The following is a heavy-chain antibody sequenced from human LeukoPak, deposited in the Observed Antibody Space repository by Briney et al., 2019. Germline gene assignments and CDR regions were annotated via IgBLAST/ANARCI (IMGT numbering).Heavy chain of an antibody. D-gene: IGHD4-23*01. CDR2: IRSKANNYAT. CDR3: TKHPSDDGGAIDY. V-gene: IGHV3-73*01. J-gene: IGHJ4*02. CDR1: GFTFSGSA. Sequence: GGSLRLFCAASGFTFSGSAMHWVRQASGTGLEWVGRIRSKANNYATAYAASVKGRFTISRDDSKNTAYLQMNSLKTEDTAVYYCTKHPSDDGGAIDYWGQGTLVTVSS.